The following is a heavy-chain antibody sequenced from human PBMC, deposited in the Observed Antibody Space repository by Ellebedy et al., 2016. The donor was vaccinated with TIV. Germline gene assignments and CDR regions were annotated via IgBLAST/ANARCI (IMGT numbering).Heavy chain of an antibody. V-gene: IGHV1-18*01. CDR2: ISENNGNT. Sequence: ASVKVSCKASGYTSITYGISWMRQAPGQGLEWMGWISENNGNTNYAQKFQGRVTMTTDTSTKTAYMEMRSLRSDDTAVYYCATTWHGKSNDAFDMWGQGTMVTVSS. CDR3: ATTWHGKSNDAFDM. CDR1: GYTSITYG. D-gene: IGHD4-23*01. J-gene: IGHJ3*02.